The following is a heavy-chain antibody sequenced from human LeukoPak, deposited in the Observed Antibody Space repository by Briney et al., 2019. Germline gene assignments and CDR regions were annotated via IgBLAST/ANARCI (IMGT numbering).Heavy chain of an antibody. V-gene: IGHV1-2*02. D-gene: IGHD6-13*01. CDR1: GYTFTGYY. Sequence: SVKVSCKASGYTFTGYYIHWVRQAPGQGLEWMGLINPNSGGTKYAQKFQGRVTMTRDTSINTAYMELSSMRSDDTAVYYCARPLSWAIDYWGQGTLVTASS. J-gene: IGHJ4*02. CDR2: INPNSGGT. CDR3: ARPLSWAIDY.